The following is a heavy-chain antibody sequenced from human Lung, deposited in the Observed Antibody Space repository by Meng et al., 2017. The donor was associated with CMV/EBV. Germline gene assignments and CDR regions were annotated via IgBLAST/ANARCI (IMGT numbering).Heavy chain of an antibody. J-gene: IGHJ4*02. CDR3: TTDWR. V-gene: IGHV3-15*01. CDR1: GFTFSDAW. CDR2: VKSETDGGTR. Sequence: GGSLRLSCAASGFTFSDAWMSWVRQAPGKGLEWVGRVKSETDGGTRDYAAPVKDRFTISRDDSKNTVYLQITNLKAEDTAIYYCTTDWRWGQGALVTVSS.